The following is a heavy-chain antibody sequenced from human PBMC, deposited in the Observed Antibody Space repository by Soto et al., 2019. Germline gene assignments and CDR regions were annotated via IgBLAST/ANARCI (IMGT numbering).Heavy chain of an antibody. CDR2: INAGNGNT. CDR1: GYTFTSYA. D-gene: IGHD6-19*01. CDR3: ARESLSGASNYYGMDV. Sequence: ASVKXSCKASGYTFTSYAMHWVRQAPGQRLEWMGWINAGNGNTKYSQKFQGRVTITRDTSASTAYMELSSLRSEDTAVYYCARESLSGASNYYGMDVWGQGTTVTVSS. J-gene: IGHJ6*02. V-gene: IGHV1-3*01.